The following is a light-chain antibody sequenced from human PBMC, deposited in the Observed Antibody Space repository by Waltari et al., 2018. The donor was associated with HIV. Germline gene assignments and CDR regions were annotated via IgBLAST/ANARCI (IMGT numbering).Light chain of an antibody. V-gene: IGLV2-14*03. CDR2: DVS. J-gene: IGLJ3*02. CDR3: SSYTSTTTLVV. Sequence: QSALTQPASVSGSPGQSITISCTGTSSDVGGYQYVSWYQQHPGKDPKLMIFDVSNRPSGVSNRFSGSKSGNTASLTISGLQAEDEAHYFCSSYTSTTTLVVFGGGTKLTVL. CDR1: SSDVGGYQY.